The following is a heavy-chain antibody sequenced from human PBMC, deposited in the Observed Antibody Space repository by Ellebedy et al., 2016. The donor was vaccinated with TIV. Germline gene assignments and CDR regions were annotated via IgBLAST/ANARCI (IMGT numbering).Heavy chain of an antibody. D-gene: IGHD1-26*01. J-gene: IGHJ4*02. CDR3: VRDDIVGPKRSQTGYFDY. CDR2: TSYDESNK. CDR1: GFTFNRCA. Sequence: GESLKISCATSGFTFNRCAMHWVRQAPGKGLEWVSVTSYDESNKQYADSVRGRFTISRDNSRDMLYLQMDSLRVEDTAVYFCVRDDIVGPKRSQTGYFDYWGQGTQVTVSS. V-gene: IGHV3-30*01.